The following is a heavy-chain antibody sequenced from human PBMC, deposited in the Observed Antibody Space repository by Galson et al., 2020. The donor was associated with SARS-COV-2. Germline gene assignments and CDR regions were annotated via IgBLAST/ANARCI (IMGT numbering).Heavy chain of an antibody. J-gene: IGHJ6*03. CDR3: ARTVKRLNIVLVVNYYYMDV. Sequence: GESLKISCKASGSTFTSYDINWVRQATGQGPERKGWMNPNRGHTGYAQKFKGRVTMTRNTSISTAYMELSSLRSEDTAVYYCARTVKRLNIVLVVNYYYMDVWGKGTTVTVSS. D-gene: IGHD2-8*02. CDR1: GSTFTSYD. CDR2: MNPNRGHT. V-gene: IGHV1-8*01.